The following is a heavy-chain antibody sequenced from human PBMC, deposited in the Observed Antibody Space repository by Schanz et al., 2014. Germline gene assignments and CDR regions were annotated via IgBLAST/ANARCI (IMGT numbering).Heavy chain of an antibody. D-gene: IGHD1-20*01. V-gene: IGHV4-39*01. J-gene: IGHJ4*02. Sequence: QLQLQESGPGLVRPSETLSLTCTVYGGSFSSGPFYWGWIRQPPGKGLEWLGSAYYRGSTYYSPPPKIGVSIPGVGPKPQSPWGLPSMTAADTAVYYCARLGITGTTVFYWGQGTLVTVSS. CDR1: GGSFSSGPFY. CDR3: ARLGITGTTVFY. CDR2: AYYRGST.